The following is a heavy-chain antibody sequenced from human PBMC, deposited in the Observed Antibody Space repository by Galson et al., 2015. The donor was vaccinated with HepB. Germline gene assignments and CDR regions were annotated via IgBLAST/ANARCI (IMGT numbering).Heavy chain of an antibody. CDR3: ARDQWGGVGYSYGLFDY. D-gene: IGHD5-18*01. J-gene: IGHJ4*02. V-gene: IGHV3-21*01. Sequence: SLRLSCAASGFTFSSYSMNWVRQAPGKGLEWVSSISSSSSYIYYADSVKGRFTISRDNAKNSLYLQMNSLRAEDTAVYYCARDQWGGVGYSYGLFDYWGQGTLVTVSS. CDR2: ISSSSSYI. CDR1: GFTFSSYS.